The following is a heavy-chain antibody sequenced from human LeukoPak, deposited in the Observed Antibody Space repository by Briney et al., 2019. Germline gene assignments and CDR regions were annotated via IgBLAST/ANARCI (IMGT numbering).Heavy chain of an antibody. D-gene: IGHD1-26*01. V-gene: IGHV4-39*07. J-gene: IGHJ4*02. CDR2: IYYSGST. Sequence: SETLSLTCTVSGGSISNYYWSWIRQPPGKGLEWIGSIYYSGSTYYNPSLKSRVTISVDTSKNQFSLKLSSVTAADTAVYYCARAPTTGTFDYWGQGTLVTVSS. CDR3: ARAPTTGTFDY. CDR1: GGSISNYY.